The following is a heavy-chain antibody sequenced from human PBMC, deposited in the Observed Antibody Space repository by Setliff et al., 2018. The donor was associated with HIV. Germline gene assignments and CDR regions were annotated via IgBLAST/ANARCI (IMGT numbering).Heavy chain of an antibody. CDR1: GGSISGYY. D-gene: IGHD2-2*01. V-gene: IGHV4-59*01. J-gene: IGHJ6*03. CDR2: IFYTGST. Sequence: SETLSLTCTVSGGSISGYYWSWIRQPPGKGLEYIGSIFYTGSTNYNPSLKSRVTISVDTSKNQFFLKLSSVTAADTAVYYCVRGYCSSTTCYDDYYYMDVWGKGSTVTVSS. CDR3: VRGYCSSTTCYDDYYYMDV.